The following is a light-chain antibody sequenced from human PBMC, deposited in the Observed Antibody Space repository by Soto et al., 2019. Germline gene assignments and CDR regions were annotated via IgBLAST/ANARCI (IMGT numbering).Light chain of an antibody. J-gene: IGKJ3*01. Sequence: EIVMTQSPATLSVSPGERATLSCRASQAVSSNLAWYQQKPGQAPRLLIYAASTRAAGIPDRFSGSGSGTGFTLTLTSLQSEDFAVYYCQHYNNWPFTFGPGTKVDI. CDR1: QAVSSN. CDR3: QHYNNWPFT. V-gene: IGKV3-15*01. CDR2: AAS.